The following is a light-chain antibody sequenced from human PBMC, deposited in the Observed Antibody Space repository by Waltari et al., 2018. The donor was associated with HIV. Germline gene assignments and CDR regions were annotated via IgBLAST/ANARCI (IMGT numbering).Light chain of an antibody. J-gene: IGLJ2*01. CDR2: SSN. CDR1: SSNLGSNT. Sequence: QSVLTQPPSASGPPGPRVTISCSGSSSNLGSNTVNWYQQLPGTAPRLLIYSSNQRPSGVPDRFSGSKSGTSASLAISGLQSEDEADNYCATWDDSLNGPVFGGGTKLTVL. CDR3: ATWDDSLNGPV. V-gene: IGLV1-44*01.